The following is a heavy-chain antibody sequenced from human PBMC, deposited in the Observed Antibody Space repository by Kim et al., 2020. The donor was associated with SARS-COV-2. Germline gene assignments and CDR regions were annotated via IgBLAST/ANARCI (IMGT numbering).Heavy chain of an antibody. J-gene: IGHJ6*01. V-gene: IGHV3-30-3*01. CDR2: ISYDGTNK. CDR3: ATDLAQWLASRYFYGMYV. CDR1: GFTFRNDA. D-gene: IGHD6-19*01. Sequence: GGSLRLSCAASGFTFRNDALHWVRQAPGKGPEWVSVISYDGTNKYYADSVKGRFTISRDNSKDTLYLHMNSLTIDDTALYHCATDLAQWLASRYFYGMYVWGQGPTVTVSS.